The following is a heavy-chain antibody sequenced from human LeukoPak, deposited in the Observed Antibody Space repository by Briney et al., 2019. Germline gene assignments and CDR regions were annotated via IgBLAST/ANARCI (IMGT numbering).Heavy chain of an antibody. Sequence: GGSLRLSCAASGFTFSSYAMHWVRQAPGKGLEWVAVISYDGSNKYYADSVKGRFTISRDNSKKTVNLQMNSLRVEDTAVYYCAKEKDYYEYRYGMDVWGQGTTVTVSS. CDR1: GFTFSSYA. J-gene: IGHJ6*02. CDR3: AKEKDYYEYRYGMDV. D-gene: IGHD3-22*01. V-gene: IGHV3-30-3*01. CDR2: ISYDGSNK.